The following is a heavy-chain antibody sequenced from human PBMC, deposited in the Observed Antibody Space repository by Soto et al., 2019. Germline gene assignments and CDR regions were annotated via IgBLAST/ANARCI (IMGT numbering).Heavy chain of an antibody. J-gene: IGHJ5*02. V-gene: IGHV1-8*01. CDR3: AIRVWGQQLVNFDP. Sequence: QVQLVQSGAEVKKPGASVKVSCKASGYTFTSYDINWVRQATGQGLEWMGWMNPNSGNTGYAQKFQGRVTMTRSTSISTAYMELSSLRSEDTAVYYCAIRVWGQQLVNFDPWGQGTLVTVSS. CDR1: GYTFTSYD. D-gene: IGHD6-13*01. CDR2: MNPNSGNT.